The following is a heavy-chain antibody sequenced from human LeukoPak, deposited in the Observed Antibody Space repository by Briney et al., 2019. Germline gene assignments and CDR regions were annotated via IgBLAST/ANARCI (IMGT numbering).Heavy chain of an antibody. Sequence: PSETLSLTCTVSGGSISSYYWSWIRQPPGKGLEWIGYIYHSGNTYYNPSLKSRVTISVDRSKNQFSLKVNSVTAADTAVYYCARGSNYYGSGSYETWGQGTLVTVSS. CDR1: GGSISSYY. J-gene: IGHJ5*02. V-gene: IGHV4-59*12. CDR2: IYHSGNT. D-gene: IGHD3-10*01. CDR3: ARGSNYYGSGSYET.